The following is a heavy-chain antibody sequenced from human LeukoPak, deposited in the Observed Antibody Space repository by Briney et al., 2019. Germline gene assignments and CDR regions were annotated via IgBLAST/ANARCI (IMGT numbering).Heavy chain of an antibody. CDR2: IYYSGST. D-gene: IGHD3-10*01. Sequence: SETLSLTCTVSGGSISSYYWSWIRQPPGKGLEWIGYIYYSGSTNYNPSLKGRVTISVDTSKNQFSLKLSSVTAADTAVYYCARVAGSGSYYSDDDAFDIWGQGTMVTVSS. V-gene: IGHV4-59*01. CDR1: GGSISSYY. J-gene: IGHJ3*02. CDR3: ARVAGSGSYYSDDDAFDI.